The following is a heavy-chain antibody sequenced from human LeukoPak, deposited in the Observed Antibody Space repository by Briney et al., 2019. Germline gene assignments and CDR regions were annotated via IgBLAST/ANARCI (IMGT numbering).Heavy chain of an antibody. V-gene: IGHV1-18*01. CDR3: AREGSDTAHYNWFDP. D-gene: IGHD5-18*01. CDR2: ISVYNGNT. CDR1: GYTFTSYA. Sequence: ASVKVSCKASGYTFTSYAISWVRQAPGQGLEWMGWISVYNGNTKYAQKLQGRVTMTTDTSTSTAYMELRSLRSDDTAVYYCAREGSDTAHYNWFDPWGQGTLVTVSS. J-gene: IGHJ5*02.